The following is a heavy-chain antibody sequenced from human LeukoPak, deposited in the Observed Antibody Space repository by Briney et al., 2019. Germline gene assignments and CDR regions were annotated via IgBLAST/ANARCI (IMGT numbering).Heavy chain of an antibody. Sequence: ASVKVSCKASGYTLTGYYMHWVRQAPGQGLEWMGWINPNSGGTNYAQKFQGRVTMTRDTSISTAYMELSRLRSDDTAVYYCARGYSSGWYYYYYMDVWGKGTTVTVSS. CDR2: INPNSGGT. V-gene: IGHV1-2*02. CDR1: GYTLTGYY. D-gene: IGHD6-19*01. J-gene: IGHJ6*03. CDR3: ARGYSSGWYYYYYMDV.